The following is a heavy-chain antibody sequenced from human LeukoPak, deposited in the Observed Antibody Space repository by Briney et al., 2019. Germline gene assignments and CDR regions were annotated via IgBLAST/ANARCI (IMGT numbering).Heavy chain of an antibody. D-gene: IGHD3-22*01. Sequence: PSETLSLTCAVYGGSFSGYYWSWIRQPPGKGLEWIGEINHSGSTNYNPSLKSRVTISVDTSKNQFSLKLSSVTAAGTAVYYCARVRVRMIVVIDYWGQGTLVTVSS. CDR2: INHSGST. CDR1: GGSFSGYY. CDR3: ARVRVRMIVVIDY. J-gene: IGHJ4*02. V-gene: IGHV4-34*01.